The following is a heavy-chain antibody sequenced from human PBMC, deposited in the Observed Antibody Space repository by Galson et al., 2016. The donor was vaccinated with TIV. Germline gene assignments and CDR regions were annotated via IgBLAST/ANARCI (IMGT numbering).Heavy chain of an antibody. V-gene: IGHV1-24*01. J-gene: IGHJ4*02. D-gene: IGHD2/OR15-2a*01. CDR1: GDSLNDLV. CDR2: FDPEVSKT. CDR3: ATVAWFLGLSLGN. Sequence: SVKVSCKVSGDSLNDLVIHWVRQAPGKGLEWMGGFDPEVSKTVYAQMLQGRVTMAADTSTNTAYMELGSLRFEDTAVYYCATVAWFLGLSLGNWGQGTLVTVSS.